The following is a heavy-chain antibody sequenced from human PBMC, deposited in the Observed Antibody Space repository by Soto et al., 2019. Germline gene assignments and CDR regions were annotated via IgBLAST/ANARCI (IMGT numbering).Heavy chain of an antibody. Sequence: QVQLQESGPGLVKPSQTLSLTCTVSGGSISSGGYYWSWIRQHPGKGLEWIGYIYYSGSTYYNPSLKRRVTISVDTSKNQFSLKLSSVTAADTAVYYCARGGSTGDVDTAMVKYWGQGSLVTVSS. V-gene: IGHV4-31*03. CDR3: ARGGSTGDVDTAMVKY. J-gene: IGHJ4*02. D-gene: IGHD5-18*01. CDR2: IYYSGST. CDR1: GGSISSGGYY.